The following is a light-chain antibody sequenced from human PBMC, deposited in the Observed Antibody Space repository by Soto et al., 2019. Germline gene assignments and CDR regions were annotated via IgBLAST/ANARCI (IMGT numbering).Light chain of an antibody. J-gene: IGKJ2*01. V-gene: IGKV3-11*01. CDR1: QSVSSY. CDR3: QQRSNWGYT. CDR2: DAS. Sequence: EIVLTQSPATLSLSPGERATLSCRASQSVSSYLAWYQQKPGQAPRLLIYDASNRATGIPARFSGSGSGTDFTLTISSLEPEDFAVYYCQQRSNWGYTFGQGTKLETK.